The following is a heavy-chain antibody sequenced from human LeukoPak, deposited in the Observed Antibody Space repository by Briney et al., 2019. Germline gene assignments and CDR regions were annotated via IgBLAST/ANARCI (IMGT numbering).Heavy chain of an antibody. CDR1: GFTFSSYW. CDR3: ARDPRYFDWL. V-gene: IGHV3-7*01. D-gene: IGHD3-9*01. CDR2: IKQDGSEK. J-gene: IGHJ4*02. Sequence: PGGSLRLSCAASGFTFSSYWVSWVRQAPGKGLEWVANIKQDGSEKYYVDSVKGRFTISRDNAKNSLYLQMNSLRAEDTAVYYCARDPRYFDWLGGQGTLVTVSS.